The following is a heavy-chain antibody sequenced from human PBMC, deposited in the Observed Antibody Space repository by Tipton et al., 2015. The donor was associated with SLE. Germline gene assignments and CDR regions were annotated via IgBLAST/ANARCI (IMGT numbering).Heavy chain of an antibody. D-gene: IGHD3-22*01. Sequence: TLSLTCTVSGGSIGSSSYYWGWIRQPPGKGLEWIGSIYYSGSTYYNPSLKSRVTISVDTSKNQFSLKLSSVTAADTAVYYCASGYYYDSSPDAFDIWGQGTMVTVSS. V-gene: IGHV4-39*07. J-gene: IGHJ3*02. CDR2: IYYSGST. CDR3: ASGYYYDSSPDAFDI. CDR1: GGSIGSSSYY.